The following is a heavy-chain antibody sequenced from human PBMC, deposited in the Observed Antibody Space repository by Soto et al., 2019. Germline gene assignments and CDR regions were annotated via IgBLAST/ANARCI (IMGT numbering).Heavy chain of an antibody. D-gene: IGHD3-3*01. CDR2: INHSGST. J-gene: IGHJ5*02. V-gene: IGHV4-34*01. CDR1: GGSLSGYF. CDR3: ARNQGITTFNWFDP. Sequence: SETLSLTCTVSGGSLSGYFWSWVRQPPGKGLEWIGRINHSGSTYYNPSLKSRVTMSVDTSKNQFSLRLSSVTATDTSFYYCARNQGITTFNWFDPWGQGTLVTVSS.